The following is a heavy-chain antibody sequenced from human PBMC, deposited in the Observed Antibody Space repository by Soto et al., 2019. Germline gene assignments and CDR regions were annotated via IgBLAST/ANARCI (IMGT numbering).Heavy chain of an antibody. J-gene: IGHJ4*02. V-gene: IGHV1-18*01. CDR3: ARANAYCGGDCYSGSNY. CDR2: ISAYNGNT. Sequence: ASVKVSCKASGYTFTRYGISWVRQAPGQGLEWMGWISAYNGNTNYAQKLQGRVTMTTDTSTSTAYMELRSLRSDDTAVYYCARANAYCGGDCYSGSNYWGQGTLVTVSS. D-gene: IGHD2-21*02. CDR1: GYTFTRYG.